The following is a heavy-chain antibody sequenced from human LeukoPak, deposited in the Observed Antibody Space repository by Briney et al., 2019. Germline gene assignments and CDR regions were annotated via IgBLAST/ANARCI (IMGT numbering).Heavy chain of an antibody. J-gene: IGHJ3*02. V-gene: IGHV3-20*04. CDR1: GFTFDDYG. Sequence: GGSLRLSCAASGFTFDDYGMSWVRQAPGKGLEWVSGINWNGGSTGYADSVKGRFTISRDNAKNSLYLQMNSLRAEDTAVYYCARDLAYCGGDCYSDPGAFDIWGQGTMVTVSS. CDR3: ARDLAYCGGDCYSDPGAFDI. CDR2: INWNGGST. D-gene: IGHD2-21*02.